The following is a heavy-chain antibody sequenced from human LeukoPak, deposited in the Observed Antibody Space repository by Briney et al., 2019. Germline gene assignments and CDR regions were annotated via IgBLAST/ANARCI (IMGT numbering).Heavy chain of an antibody. D-gene: IGHD4-17*01. CDR2: FDPEDGET. J-gene: IGHJ4*02. V-gene: IGHV1-24*01. CDR3: ATQASTSTTVTTFDY. CDR1: GYTLTELS. Sequence: ASVKVSCKVSGYTLTELSMHWVRQAPGKGLEWMGGFDPEDGETIYAQKFQGRVTITEDTSTDTAYMELSSLRSEDTAVYYCATQASTSTTVTTFDYWGQGTLVTVSS.